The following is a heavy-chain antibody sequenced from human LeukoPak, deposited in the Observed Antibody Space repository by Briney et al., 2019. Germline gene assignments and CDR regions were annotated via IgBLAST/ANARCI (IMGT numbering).Heavy chain of an antibody. D-gene: IGHD3-22*01. J-gene: IGHJ4*02. Sequence: PGGSLRLSCAASGFTFSSYEMNWVRQAPGKGLEWVSYISSSGSTIYYADSVKGRFTISRDNAKNSLYLQMNSLRAGDTAVYYCARHSGYYKSDDYWGQGTLVTVSS. CDR3: ARHSGYYKSDDY. CDR1: GFTFSSYE. CDR2: ISSSGSTI. V-gene: IGHV3-48*03.